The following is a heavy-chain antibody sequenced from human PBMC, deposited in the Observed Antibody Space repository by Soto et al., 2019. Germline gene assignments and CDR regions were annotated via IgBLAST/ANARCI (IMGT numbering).Heavy chain of an antibody. Sequence: SETLSLTCTVSGVSISSGGYYWSWIRQHPGKGLEWIGYIYYSGRTYYNPPLKSRVTISVDMSQNQFSLKLSSVTAADTAVYYCAREGYDSRGHPIWAFDIWGQGTRVTVSS. D-gene: IGHD3-22*01. V-gene: IGHV4-31*03. J-gene: IGHJ3*02. CDR1: GVSISSGGYY. CDR3: AREGYDSRGHPIWAFDI. CDR2: IYYSGRT.